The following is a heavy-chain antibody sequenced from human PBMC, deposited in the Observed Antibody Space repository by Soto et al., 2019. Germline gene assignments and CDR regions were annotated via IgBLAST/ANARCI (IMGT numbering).Heavy chain of an antibody. CDR1: GFTFSSNA. CDR2: VSYDGSNN. D-gene: IGHD3-22*01. CDR3: ARGYDSNLDI. J-gene: IGHJ3*02. V-gene: IGHV3-30-3*01. Sequence: QVQLVESGGGVVQPGRSLRLSCAASGFTFSSNAMHWVRQAPGKGLEWVAIVSYDGSNNYYADSVKGRFTISRDNSKNTLYLQMNSLRADDPAVYYCARGYDSNLDIWGQGTMVTVSS.